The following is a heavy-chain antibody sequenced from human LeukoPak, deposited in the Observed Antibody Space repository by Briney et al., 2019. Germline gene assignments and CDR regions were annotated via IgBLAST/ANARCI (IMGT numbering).Heavy chain of an antibody. J-gene: IGHJ6*02. CDR1: GYTFTGYY. D-gene: IGHD3-3*01. Sequence: ASVKVSCKASGYTFTGYYMHWVRQAPGQGLEWMGWINPNSGGTNYAQKFQGRVTMTRDTSISTAYMELSRLRSDDTAVYYCTRAEYDFWSGYSPYYYGMDVWGQGTTVTVSS. V-gene: IGHV1-2*02. CDR2: INPNSGGT. CDR3: TRAEYDFWSGYSPYYYGMDV.